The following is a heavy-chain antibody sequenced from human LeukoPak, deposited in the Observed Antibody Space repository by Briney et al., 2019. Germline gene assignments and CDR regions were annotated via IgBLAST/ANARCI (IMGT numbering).Heavy chain of an antibody. Sequence: PSETLSLTCAVSGGSISSSNWWSWVRPPPGKGLEWIGEIYHSGSTNYNPSLKSRVTISVDKSKNQFSLKLSSVTAADTAVYYCARLEYSSSSGYIDYWGQGTLVTVSS. D-gene: IGHD6-6*01. CDR3: ARLEYSSSSGYIDY. CDR2: IYHSGST. CDR1: GGSISSSNW. J-gene: IGHJ4*02. V-gene: IGHV4-4*02.